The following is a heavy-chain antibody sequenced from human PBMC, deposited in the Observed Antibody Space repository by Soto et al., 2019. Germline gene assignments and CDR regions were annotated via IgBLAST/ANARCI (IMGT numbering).Heavy chain of an antibody. CDR3: AKTTAAGKVISGMDV. CDR2: ISYDGSNK. Sequence: GGSLRLSCAASGFTFSSYGMHWVRQAPGKGLEWVAVISYDGSNKYYADSVKGRFTISRDNSKNTLYLQMNSLRAEDTAVYYCAKTTAAGKVISGMDVWGQGTTVTVSS. J-gene: IGHJ6*02. V-gene: IGHV3-30*18. CDR1: GFTFSSYG. D-gene: IGHD6-13*01.